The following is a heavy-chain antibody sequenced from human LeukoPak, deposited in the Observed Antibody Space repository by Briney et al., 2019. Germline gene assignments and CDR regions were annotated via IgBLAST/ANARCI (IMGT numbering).Heavy chain of an antibody. CDR3: ARGDFTTMVRGVPFDY. V-gene: IGHV4-39*07. Sequence: PSETLSLTCTVSGGSISSSSYYWGWIRQPPGKGLEWIGSIYYSGSTYYNPSLKSRVTISVDTSKNQFSLKLSSVTAADTAVYYCARGDFTTMVRGVPFDYWGQGTLVTVSS. CDR1: GGSISSSSYY. J-gene: IGHJ4*02. D-gene: IGHD3-10*01. CDR2: IYYSGST.